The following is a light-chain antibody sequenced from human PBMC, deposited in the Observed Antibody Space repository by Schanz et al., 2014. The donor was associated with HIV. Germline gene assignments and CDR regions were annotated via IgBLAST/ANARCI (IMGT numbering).Light chain of an antibody. V-gene: IGKV3-15*01. CDR2: GAS. CDR1: QTISSN. Sequence: DIVMTQSPAPLSVSPGERATLSCRASQTISSNLAWYQQKPGQAPRLLIYGASTRATGIPVRFSGSGSGTDFTLTISSLQSEDFAFYYCHQYNDWPGTFGQGTNLGSK. J-gene: IGKJ2*01. CDR3: HQYNDWPGT.